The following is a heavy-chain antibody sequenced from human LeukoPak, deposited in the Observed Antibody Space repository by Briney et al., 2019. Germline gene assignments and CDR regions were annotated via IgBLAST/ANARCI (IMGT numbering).Heavy chain of an antibody. V-gene: IGHV4-39*01. CDR1: GGSISSSSYY. J-gene: IGHJ4*02. D-gene: IGHD4-23*01. CDR2: IYYSGST. Sequence: SETLSLTCTVSGGSISSSSYYCGWIRQPPGKGLEWIGSIYYSGSTYYNPSLKSRVTISVDTSKNQFSLKLSSVTAADTAVYYCARLATTVVTLFDYWGQGTLVTVSS. CDR3: ARLATTVVTLFDY.